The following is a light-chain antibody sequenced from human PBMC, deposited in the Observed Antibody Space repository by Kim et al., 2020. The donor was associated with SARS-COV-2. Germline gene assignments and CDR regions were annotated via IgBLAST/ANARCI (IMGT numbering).Light chain of an antibody. CDR1: QSVLYSSNNKNY. Sequence: DIVMAQFPDSLAVSLGERATINCKSSQSVLYSSNNKNYLAWYQQKPGQPPKLLIYWASTRKSGVPDRFSGSGSGTDFTLTISSLQAEDVAVYYCQQYYSTPPTFGQGTKVDIK. J-gene: IGKJ1*01. CDR3: QQYYSTPPT. V-gene: IGKV4-1*01. CDR2: WAS.